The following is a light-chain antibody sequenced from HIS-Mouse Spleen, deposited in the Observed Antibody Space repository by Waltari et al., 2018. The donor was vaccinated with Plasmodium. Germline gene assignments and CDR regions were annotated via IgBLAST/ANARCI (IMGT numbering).Light chain of an antibody. J-gene: IGKJ3*01. CDR3: QQYNNWSFT. CDR1: QSVSSN. Sequence: ELVMTQSPATLSVSPGARATLSCRASQSVSSNLAWYQQKPGQAPRLLIYGASTRATGIPARFSGSGSGTELTLTISSLQSEDFAVYYCQQYNNWSFTFGPGTKVDIK. V-gene: IGKV3-15*01. CDR2: GAS.